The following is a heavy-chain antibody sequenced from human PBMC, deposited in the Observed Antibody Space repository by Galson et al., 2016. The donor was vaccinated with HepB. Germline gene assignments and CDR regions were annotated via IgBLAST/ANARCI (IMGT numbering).Heavy chain of an antibody. CDR2: ISFDGANK. V-gene: IGHV3-30*10. J-gene: IGHJ3*02. CDR1: GLTFSVYA. CDR3: ARGADCSGGRCHTPDILDI. D-gene: IGHD2-15*01. Sequence: SLRLSCAASGLTFSVYAMHWVRQTPDNGLEWVAVISFDGANKLYTDSVKGRFTIFRDNSKNTMDLQMDSLRPEDTAAYFCARGADCSGGRCHTPDILDIWGQGTMVTVAS.